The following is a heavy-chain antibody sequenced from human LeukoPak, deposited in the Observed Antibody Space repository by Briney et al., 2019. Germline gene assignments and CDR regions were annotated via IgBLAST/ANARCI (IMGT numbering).Heavy chain of an antibody. CDR3: AADPNYDILTGYPAGGV. CDR1: GYTLTELS. V-gene: IGHV1-58*02. Sequence: GASVKVSCTVSGYTLTELSMHWVRQARGQRLEWIGWIVVGSGNTNYAQKFQERVTITRDMSTSTAYMELSSLRSEDTAVYYCAADPNYDILTGYPAGGVWGQGTTVTVSS. CDR2: IVVGSGNT. J-gene: IGHJ6*02. D-gene: IGHD3-9*01.